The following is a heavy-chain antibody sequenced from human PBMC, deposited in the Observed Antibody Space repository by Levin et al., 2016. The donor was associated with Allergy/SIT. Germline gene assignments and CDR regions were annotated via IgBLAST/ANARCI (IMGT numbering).Heavy chain of an antibody. J-gene: IGHJ5*02. Sequence: WVRQAPGQGLEWMGWISAYNGNTNYAQKLQGRVTMTTDTSTSTAYMELRSLRSDDTAVYYCARGEAVAVTNWFDPWGQGSLVTVSS. V-gene: IGHV1-18*01. D-gene: IGHD6-19*01. CDR3: ARGEAVAVTNWFDP. CDR2: ISAYNGNT.